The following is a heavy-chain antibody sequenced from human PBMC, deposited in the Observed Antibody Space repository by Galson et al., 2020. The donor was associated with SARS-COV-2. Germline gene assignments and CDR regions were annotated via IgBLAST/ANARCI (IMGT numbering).Heavy chain of an antibody. J-gene: IGHJ6*02. CDR2: IGIAGDT. V-gene: IGHV3-13*01. CDR1: GFIFSSYD. CDR3: ARAAVPISGMDV. D-gene: IGHD2-21*01. Sequence: GGSLRLSCATSGFIFSSYDMHWVRQVTGKGLEWVSGIGIAGDTYYPDSLKGRFTISRENAKNSLYLQMNSLRAGDTAVYYCARAAVPISGMDVWGQGTTVTVSS.